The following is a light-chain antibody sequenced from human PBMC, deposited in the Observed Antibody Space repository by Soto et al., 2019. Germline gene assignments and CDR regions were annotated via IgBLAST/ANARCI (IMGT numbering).Light chain of an antibody. CDR2: GAS. V-gene: IGKV3-20*01. Sequence: EIVLTQSPGTLSLSPGERATLSCRASQSVSSSYLAWYQQKPGQAPRLLIYGASSRATGIPDRFSGSVSGTDFTLTISRLEPEDFAVYYCQQYDSSPKTFGQGTKVDIK. J-gene: IGKJ1*01. CDR1: QSVSSSY. CDR3: QQYDSSPKT.